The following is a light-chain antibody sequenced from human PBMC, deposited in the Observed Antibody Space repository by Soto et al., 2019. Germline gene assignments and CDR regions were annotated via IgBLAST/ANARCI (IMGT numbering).Light chain of an antibody. Sequence: EIVMTQSPTTLSVSPGERDTLSCRASESVSSNLAWDQQKPGQAPRLLFYGASTRATDIPARFSGTGSGTEFTLTISSLQSEDFAVYYCQKHSKWPRTFGQGTKVDTK. CDR2: GAS. CDR3: QKHSKWPRT. CDR1: ESVSSN. J-gene: IGKJ1*01. V-gene: IGKV3-15*01.